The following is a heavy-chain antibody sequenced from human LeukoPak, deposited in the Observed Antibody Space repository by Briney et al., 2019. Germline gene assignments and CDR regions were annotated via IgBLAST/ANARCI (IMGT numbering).Heavy chain of an antibody. CDR2: ISAYDGDT. Sequence: ASVKVSCKASGYTFTSYGISWVRQAPGQGLEWMGWISAYDGDTNYAQMLQGRVTMTTDTSTSTAYMELRSLRSDDTAVYYCARGAEYHLLYYFDYWGQGTLVTVSS. J-gene: IGHJ4*02. D-gene: IGHD2-2*01. CDR3: ARGAEYHLLYYFDY. V-gene: IGHV1-18*01. CDR1: GYTFTSYG.